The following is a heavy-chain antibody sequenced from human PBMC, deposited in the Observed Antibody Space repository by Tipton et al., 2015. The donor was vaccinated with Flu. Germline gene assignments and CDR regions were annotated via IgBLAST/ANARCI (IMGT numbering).Heavy chain of an antibody. Sequence: TLSLTCTVSGGSISSSSYYWGWIRQPAGKGLEWIGRISTSGSTNYNASLESRVTLSRDTSKNHISLRLTSATAADTALYYCARDLRGYSGYTGGDAFDMWGRGIMVFVSS. CDR2: ISTSGST. CDR3: ARDLRGYSGYTGGDAFDM. D-gene: IGHD5-12*01. J-gene: IGHJ3*02. CDR1: GGSISSSSYY. V-gene: IGHV4-61*02.